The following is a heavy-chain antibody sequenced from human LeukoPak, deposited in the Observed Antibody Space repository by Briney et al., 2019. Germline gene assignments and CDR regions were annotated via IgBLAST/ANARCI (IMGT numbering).Heavy chain of an antibody. CDR2: INHTGST. V-gene: IGHV4-34*01. CDR1: GGSFSDYY. D-gene: IGHD3-9*01. J-gene: IGHJ5*02. Sequence: SETLSLTRAVYGGSFSDYYWTWIRQSPGKGLEWIGEINHTGSTNYKPSLKRRVTMSVDTSKSQVTLKLTSVTAADTAVYFCARGRKVFCSSAFCPAWFDPWGQGTLVTVSS. CDR3: ARGRKVFCSSAFCPAWFDP.